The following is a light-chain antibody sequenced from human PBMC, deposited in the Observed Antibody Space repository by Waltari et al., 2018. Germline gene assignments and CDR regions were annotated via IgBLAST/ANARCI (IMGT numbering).Light chain of an antibody. Sequence: EIVLTQSPGTLSLSPGERATLSCRASQGVRGYLAWYQQKVGQAPRFLIYDVSNRATGTPASFSGSGSGTDFTLTISGLEPEDFAVYYCQQRSTWPWTFGQGTRVEV. J-gene: IGKJ1*01. CDR2: DVS. CDR1: QGVRGY. CDR3: QQRSTWPWT. V-gene: IGKV3-11*01.